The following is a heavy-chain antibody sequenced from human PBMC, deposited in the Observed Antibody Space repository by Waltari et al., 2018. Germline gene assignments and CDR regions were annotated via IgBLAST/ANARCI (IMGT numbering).Heavy chain of an antibody. CDR3: ARGLSIRAMTMVVTIDY. CDR2: IKQDGSEK. CDR1: GFPFSTYW. D-gene: IGHD4-17*01. Sequence: EVQLVESGGDLVQPGGSRRLPCSASGFPFSTYWMRGVRQAPGKGLELVANIKQDGSEKYYVDSVKGRFTISRDNAKNSLYLQMNSLRDEDTAVYYCARGLSIRAMTMVVTIDYWGQGTLVTVSS. J-gene: IGHJ4*02. V-gene: IGHV3-7*01.